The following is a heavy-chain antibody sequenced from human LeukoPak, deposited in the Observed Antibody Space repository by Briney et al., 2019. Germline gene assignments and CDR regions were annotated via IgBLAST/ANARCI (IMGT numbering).Heavy chain of an antibody. CDR2: INPNGGST. V-gene: IGHV1-46*01. J-gene: IGHJ4*02. CDR3: ARAAGDSYGYRYYFAY. CDR1: GYTFTYYY. Sequence: RASVKVSCKASGYTFTYYYIHWVRQAPGHGLEWMGLINPNGGSTDYAQKFQGRVTMTRDTSTSTVFMELSSLRSEDTAVYYCARAAGDSYGYRYYFAYWGQGTLVTVSS. D-gene: IGHD5-18*01.